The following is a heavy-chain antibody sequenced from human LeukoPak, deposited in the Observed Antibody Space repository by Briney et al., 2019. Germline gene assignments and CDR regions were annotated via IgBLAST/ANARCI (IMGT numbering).Heavy chain of an antibody. CDR2: INHSGST. J-gene: IGHJ5*02. CDR3: ASVVVVAATYTWFDP. D-gene: IGHD2-15*01. V-gene: IGHV4-34*01. Sequence: NPSETLSLTCAVYGGSFSGYYWSWIRQPPGKGLEWIGEINHSGSTNYNPSLKSRVTISVDTSKNQFSLKLSSVTAADTAVYYCASVVVVAATYTWFDPWGQGTLVTVSS. CDR1: GGSFSGYY.